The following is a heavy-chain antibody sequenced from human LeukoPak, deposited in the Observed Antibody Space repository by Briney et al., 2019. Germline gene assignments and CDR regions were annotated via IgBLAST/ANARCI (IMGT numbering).Heavy chain of an antibody. Sequence: PPETPSHTCSVSGGSNSSCYYSWILQHPAKGQEWMGYIYYYGSTNYNPSLQSRVTISVDTTKNQFSLKLSSVTAADTAVYYCARGHTAMSKGNWFDPWGQGTLVTVSS. V-gene: IGHV4-59*01. CDR3: ARGHTAMSKGNWFDP. D-gene: IGHD5-18*01. J-gene: IGHJ5*02. CDR2: IYYYGST. CDR1: GGSNSSCY.